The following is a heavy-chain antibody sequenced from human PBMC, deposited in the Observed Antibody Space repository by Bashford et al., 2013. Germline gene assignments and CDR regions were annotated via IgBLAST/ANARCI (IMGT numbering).Heavy chain of an antibody. J-gene: IGHJ4*02. CDR3: DEKGQVTTHWHFDY. D-gene: IGHD4-11*01. Sequence: GGSLRLSCAASGLIFTNYWMHWVRQAPGEGWCGSHVLIMSGGSTSYADSVRGRFTISRDNAKNTVYLQMNSLRAEDTAVYYCDEKGQVTTHWHFDYVGPGNPGHRLL. CDR2: LIMSGGST. V-gene: IGHV3-74*01. CDR1: GLIFTNYW.